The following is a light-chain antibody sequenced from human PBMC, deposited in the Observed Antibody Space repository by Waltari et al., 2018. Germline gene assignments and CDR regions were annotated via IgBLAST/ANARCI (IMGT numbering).Light chain of an antibody. CDR1: SSNIGAGYD. V-gene: IGLV1-40*01. J-gene: IGLJ2*01. CDR2: GDI. Sequence: QSVLTQPPSVSGAPGQRVIISCTGSSSNIGAGYDVHWYQQIPGKAPKLLIFGDINRPSGVPDRFSGSKSGTSASLGITGLQADDEADYYCQSYDGSLTGVIFGGGTKLTVL. CDR3: QSYDGSLTGVI.